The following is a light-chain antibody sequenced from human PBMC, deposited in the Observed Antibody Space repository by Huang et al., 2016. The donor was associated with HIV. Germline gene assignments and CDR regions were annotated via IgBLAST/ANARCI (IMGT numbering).Light chain of an antibody. CDR2: GAS. V-gene: IGKV3-15*01. J-gene: IGKJ5*01. Sequence: ETVIMQSPATLSVSPGERVTLSCRASESVGRTLACYQQRSGQAPSLLIYGASTRAPGIPARFNGRRSGTEFTLTISSLQSEDLAVYYCQQYNNWPPVTFGQGTRLEIK. CDR1: ESVGRT. CDR3: QQYNNWPPVT.